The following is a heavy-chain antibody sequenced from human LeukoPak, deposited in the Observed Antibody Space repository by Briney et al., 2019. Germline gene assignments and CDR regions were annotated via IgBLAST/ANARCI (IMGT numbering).Heavy chain of an antibody. D-gene: IGHD3-3*01. Sequence: ASVKVSCKASGYIFASYGISWVRQAPGQGLEWMGWISGYNGNTNYAQKLQGRVTMTTATSASTAHMEVRSLRSDDTAVYSCGRESGRGFDYWGQGTLVTVSS. CDR3: GRESGRGFDY. J-gene: IGHJ4*02. CDR2: ISGYNGNT. V-gene: IGHV1-18*04. CDR1: GYIFASYG.